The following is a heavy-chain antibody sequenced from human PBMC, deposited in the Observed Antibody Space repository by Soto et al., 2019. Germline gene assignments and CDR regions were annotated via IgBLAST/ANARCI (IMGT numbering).Heavy chain of an antibody. D-gene: IGHD2-15*01. J-gene: IGHJ4*02. V-gene: IGHV3-23*01. CDR1: GFAFSSYP. CDR2: ISGSGDGT. Sequence: EVQLLESGGGLVQPGGSLRLSCAASGFAFSSYPMSWVRQAPGKGLEWVSGISGSGDGTYYADSVKGRFTISRDNSKNTLYLKMNSLRAEDTAVYYCVKRCDAGGCPDYWGQGTLLTVSS. CDR3: VKRCDAGGCPDY.